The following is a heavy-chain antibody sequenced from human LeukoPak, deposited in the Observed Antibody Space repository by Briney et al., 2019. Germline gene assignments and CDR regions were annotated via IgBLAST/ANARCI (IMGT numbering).Heavy chain of an antibody. Sequence: GESLKISCKGSGYNFATYWIGWVRQMPGKGLEWVGIIYLGDSDTRYSPSFQGQVTISADKSISTAYLQWSSLKASDTAIYYCARVGSRSWYSGDAFDIWGQGAMVTVSS. CDR1: GYNFATYW. CDR2: IYLGDSDT. J-gene: IGHJ3*02. D-gene: IGHD6-13*01. V-gene: IGHV5-51*01. CDR3: ARVGSRSWYSGDAFDI.